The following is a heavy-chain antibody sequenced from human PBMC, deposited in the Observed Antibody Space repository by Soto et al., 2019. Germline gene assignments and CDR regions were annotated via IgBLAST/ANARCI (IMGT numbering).Heavy chain of an antibody. D-gene: IGHD2-15*01. J-gene: IGHJ5*01. V-gene: IGHV4-30-4*01. CDR3: ARGRYCLTGRCFPNWFDS. Sequence: QVHLLESGPGLVKPSQTLSLTCSVSGDSISTVDYFWAWIRQPPGQALEYIGYIYKSTTTYYNPSFESRVASSLDTSKSQCSLNVTSVTAADTAVYFCARGRYCLTGRCFPNWFDSWGQGTLVTVSS. CDR1: GDSISTVDYF. CDR2: IYKSTTT.